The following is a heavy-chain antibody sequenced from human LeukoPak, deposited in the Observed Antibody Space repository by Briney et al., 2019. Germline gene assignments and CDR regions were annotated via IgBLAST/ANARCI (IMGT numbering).Heavy chain of an antibody. V-gene: IGHV3-21*06. CDR3: ARDRAPKARIGGMDV. CDR2: ISETSSHI. J-gene: IGHJ6*02. Sequence: PGRSLRLSCAASGFTFDDYAMPWVRQAPGKGLEWVSYISETSSHIYYADSVKGRFTISRDNAKNSLFLQMNSLRAEDTAIYYCARDRAPKARIGGMDVWGQGTTVIVSS. CDR1: GFTFDDYA. D-gene: IGHD5-12*01.